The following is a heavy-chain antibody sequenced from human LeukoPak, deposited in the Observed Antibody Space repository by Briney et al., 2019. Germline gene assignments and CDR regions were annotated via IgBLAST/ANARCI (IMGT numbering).Heavy chain of an antibody. V-gene: IGHV4-59*08. J-gene: IGHJ4*02. CDR1: CGSISSYY. CDR3: ARTNPSFDY. Sequence: SETLSLTCTVSCGSISSYYWSWIRQPPGKGLEWIGYIFYSGSTNYNPSLKSRVTISVDTSKNQVSLKLRSVTAADTAVYYCARTNPSFDYWGQGTLVTVSS. CDR2: IFYSGST.